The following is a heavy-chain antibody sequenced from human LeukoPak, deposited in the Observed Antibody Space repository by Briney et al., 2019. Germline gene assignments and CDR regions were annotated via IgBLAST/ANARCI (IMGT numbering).Heavy chain of an antibody. CDR3: ASSRFLEWLIDY. CDR2: INPNSGGT. CDR1: GYTFTGYY. D-gene: IGHD3-3*01. Sequence: ASVTVSCTASGYTFTGYYMHWVRQAPGQGLEWMGWINPNSGGTNYAQKFQGRVTMTRDTSISTAYMELSRLRSDDTAVYYCASSRFLEWLIDYWGQGTLVTVSS. J-gene: IGHJ4*02. V-gene: IGHV1-2*02.